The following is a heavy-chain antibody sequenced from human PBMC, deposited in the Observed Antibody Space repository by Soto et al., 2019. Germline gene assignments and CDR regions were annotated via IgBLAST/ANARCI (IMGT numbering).Heavy chain of an antibody. D-gene: IGHD6-13*01. CDR2: IDPGDSDT. V-gene: IGHV5-51*01. CDR1: GYTFTTSW. CDR3: ARHAGNSWKGDYFDY. J-gene: IGHJ4*02. Sequence: GESLKISCKASGYTFTTSWIGWVRQMPGQGLEWMGIIDPGDSDTRYSPSFQGRITISVDKSISAAYLQWSSLEASDTAIYYCARHAGNSWKGDYFDYWGRGALVTVSS.